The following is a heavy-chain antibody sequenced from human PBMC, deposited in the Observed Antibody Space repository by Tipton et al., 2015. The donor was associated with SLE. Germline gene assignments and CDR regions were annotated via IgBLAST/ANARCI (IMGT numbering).Heavy chain of an antibody. CDR2: IYYSGST. CDR3: ARRSLGFLEG. J-gene: IGHJ4*02. D-gene: IGHD3-3*01. CDR1: GGSISSSSYY. Sequence: GLVKPSETLSLTCTVSGGSISSSSYYWGWIRQPPGKGLEWIGSIYYSGSTYYNPSLKSRVTISVDTSKNQFSLKLSSVTAADTAVYYCARRSLGFLEGWGQGTLVTVSS. V-gene: IGHV4-39*07.